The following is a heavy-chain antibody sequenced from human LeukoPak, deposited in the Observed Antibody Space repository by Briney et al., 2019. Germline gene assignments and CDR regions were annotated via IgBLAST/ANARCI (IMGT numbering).Heavy chain of an antibody. CDR2: IIPILGIA. D-gene: IGHD2/OR15-2a*01. Sequence: SVKVSCKASGGTFSSYAISWVRQAPGQGLEWMGRIIPILGIANYAQKFQGRVTITADKSTSTAYVELSSLRSEDTAVYYCARGGNWSPYGMDVWGQGTTVTVSS. CDR1: GGTFSSYA. V-gene: IGHV1-69*04. CDR3: ARGGNWSPYGMDV. J-gene: IGHJ6*02.